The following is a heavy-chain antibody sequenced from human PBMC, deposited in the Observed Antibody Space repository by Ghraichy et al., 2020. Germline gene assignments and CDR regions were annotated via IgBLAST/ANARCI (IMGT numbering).Heavy chain of an antibody. CDR3: ARELITMVRGVIITSYYYYMDV. CDR1: GDTFSSYA. CDR2: IIPIFGTA. D-gene: IGHD3-10*01. Sequence: SVKVSCKASGDTFSSYAISWVRQAPGQGLEWMGGIIPIFGTANYAQKFQGRVTITADESTSTAYMELSSLRSEDTAVYYCARELITMVRGVIITSYYYYMDVWGKGTTVTVSS. V-gene: IGHV1-69*13. J-gene: IGHJ6*03.